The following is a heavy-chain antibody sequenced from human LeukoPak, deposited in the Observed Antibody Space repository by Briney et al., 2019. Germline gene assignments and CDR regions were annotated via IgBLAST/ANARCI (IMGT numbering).Heavy chain of an antibody. V-gene: IGHV1-18*03. Sequence: ASVKVSCKASGYTFTSYGISWVRQAPGQGLEWMGWISAYNGNTNYAQKLQGRATMTTDTSTSTAYMELRSLRSDDMAVYYCAREGYDFWSGYWDYYYYMDVWGKGTTVTVSS. CDR3: AREGYDFWSGYWDYYYYMDV. J-gene: IGHJ6*03. CDR1: GYTFTSYG. D-gene: IGHD3-3*01. CDR2: ISAYNGNT.